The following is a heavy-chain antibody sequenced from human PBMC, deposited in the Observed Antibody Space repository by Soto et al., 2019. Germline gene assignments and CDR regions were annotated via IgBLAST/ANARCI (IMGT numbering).Heavy chain of an antibody. Sequence: EVQLVESGGGLVKPGGSLRLSCAASGFTFSNAWMNCVRQAPGKGLEWVGRIKSKTDGGTTDYAAPVKGRFTISRDDSKNTLYLQMNSLKTEDTAVYYCTTLVPHYYDSSDYWNWFDPWGQGTLVTVSS. D-gene: IGHD3-22*01. V-gene: IGHV3-15*07. CDR1: GFTFSNAW. CDR3: TTLVPHYYDSSDYWNWFDP. CDR2: IKSKTDGGTT. J-gene: IGHJ5*02.